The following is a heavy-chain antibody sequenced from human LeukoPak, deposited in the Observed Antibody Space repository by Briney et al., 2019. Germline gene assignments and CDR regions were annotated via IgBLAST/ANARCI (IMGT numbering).Heavy chain of an antibody. V-gene: IGHV4-34*01. CDR2: INHSGST. CDR1: GGSFSGYY. J-gene: IGHJ5*02. D-gene: IGHD5-12*01. Sequence: PSETLSLTCAVYGGSFSGYYWSWIRQPPGKGLEWIGEINHSGSTNYNPSLKSRVTISVDTSKNQFSLKLSSVTAADTAVYYCARRGRGRYGFDPWGQGTLVTVSS. CDR3: ARRGRGRYGFDP.